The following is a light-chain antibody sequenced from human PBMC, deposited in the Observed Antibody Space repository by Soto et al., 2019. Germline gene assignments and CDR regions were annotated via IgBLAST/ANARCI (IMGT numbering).Light chain of an antibody. J-gene: IGLJ1*01. CDR1: SSDFGRFNC. V-gene: IGLV2-8*01. CDR3: SSYTGSRDFYV. Sequence: QSVLSQPPSPSGAPGQSVTISCTGTSSDFGRFNCVSWYQQHPGKAPSLLIYEVTKRPSGVPDRFSASKSGNAASLTVSGLQAEDEADYFCSSYTGSRDFYVFGTGTKITVL. CDR2: EVT.